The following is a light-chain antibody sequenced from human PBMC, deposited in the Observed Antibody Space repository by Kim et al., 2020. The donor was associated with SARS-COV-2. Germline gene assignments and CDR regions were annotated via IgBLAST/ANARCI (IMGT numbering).Light chain of an antibody. CDR1: SSNSGADYD. CDR2: GNS. CDR3: QSYDSGLSGWA. J-gene: IGLJ7*01. Sequence: QRVSISCTGSSSNSGADYDVHWYQQLPGTAPKLLICGNSNRPSGVPDRFSGSKSGASASLAITGLQAEDEADYYCQSYDSGLSGWAFGGGTQLTVL. V-gene: IGLV1-40*03.